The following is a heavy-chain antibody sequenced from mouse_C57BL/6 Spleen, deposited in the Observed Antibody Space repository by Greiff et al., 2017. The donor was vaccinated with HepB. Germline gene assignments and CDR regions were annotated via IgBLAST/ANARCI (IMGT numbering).Heavy chain of an antibody. J-gene: IGHJ3*01. Sequence: QVQLQQSGPGLVQPSPSLSITCTVSGFSFTSYGVHWVRQSPGKGLEWLGGIWRGGSTDYNAAFMSRLSIPKDNTKSQAFLKMNSLQADDTAIYYCANDYGNDGWFAYWGQGTLVTVSA. D-gene: IGHD2-2*01. CDR2: IWRGGST. CDR3: ANDYGNDGWFAY. CDR1: GFSFTSYG. V-gene: IGHV2-5*01.